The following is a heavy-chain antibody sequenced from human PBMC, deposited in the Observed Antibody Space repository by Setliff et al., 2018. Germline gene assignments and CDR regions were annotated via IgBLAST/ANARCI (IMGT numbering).Heavy chain of an antibody. Sequence: PGETLKISCEGSGFNFSSYGMHWVRQAPGKGLEWVAVTSYDGSNRYYADSVKGRFTISRVNSKNTLYLQMNSLRAEDTAVYYCAKDRRGSNYGMDVWGQGTTVTVSS. V-gene: IGHV3-30*18. CDR2: TSYDGSNR. D-gene: IGHD3-16*01. CDR1: GFNFSSYG. J-gene: IGHJ6*02. CDR3: AKDRRGSNYGMDV.